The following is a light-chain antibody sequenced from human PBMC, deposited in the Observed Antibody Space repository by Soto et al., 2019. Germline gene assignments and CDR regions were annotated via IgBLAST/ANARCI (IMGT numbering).Light chain of an antibody. CDR2: GAS. CDR1: QSISSS. V-gene: IGKV3-15*01. Sequence: EIVMTQSPATLSVSPGESATLSCRASQSISSSKLAWYQQNPGQAPRLLMYGASNRATGIPARFSGSGSGTKFTLTISSLQSEDFAVYYCQQYDYWPRTFGQGTKVEIK. J-gene: IGKJ1*01. CDR3: QQYDYWPRT.